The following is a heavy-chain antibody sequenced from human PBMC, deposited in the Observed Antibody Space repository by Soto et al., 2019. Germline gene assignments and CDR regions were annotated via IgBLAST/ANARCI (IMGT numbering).Heavy chain of an antibody. CDR3: AKYHDYIWGSYRSWEYFQH. CDR1: GFTFSSYA. V-gene: IGHV3-23*01. J-gene: IGHJ1*01. Sequence: SLRLSCAASGFTFSSYAMSWVRQAPGKGLEWVSAISGSGGSTYYADSVKGRFTISRDNSKNTLYLQMNSLRAEDTAVYYCAKYHDYIWGSYRSWEYFQHWGQGTLVTVSS. CDR2: ISGSGGST. D-gene: IGHD3-16*02.